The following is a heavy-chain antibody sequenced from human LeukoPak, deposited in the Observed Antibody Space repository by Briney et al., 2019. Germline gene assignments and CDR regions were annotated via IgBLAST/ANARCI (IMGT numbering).Heavy chain of an antibody. V-gene: IGHV4-39*07. CDR2: IYYSGST. D-gene: IGHD3-16*02. CDR3: ARDLLYDYVWGSYRAFDY. CDR1: GGSISSSSYY. Sequence: SETLSLTCTVSGGSISSSSYYWGWIRQPPGKGLEWIGSIYYSGSTYYNPSLKSRVTISVDTSKNQFSLKLSSVTAADTAVYYCARDLLYDYVWGSYRAFDYWGQGTLVTVSS. J-gene: IGHJ4*02.